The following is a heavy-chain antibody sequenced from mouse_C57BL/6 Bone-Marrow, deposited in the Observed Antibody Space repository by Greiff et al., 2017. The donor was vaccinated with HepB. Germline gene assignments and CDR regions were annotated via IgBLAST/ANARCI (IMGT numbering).Heavy chain of an antibody. J-gene: IGHJ4*01. CDR2: ISSGSSTI. CDR1: GFTFSDYG. CDR3: ARPIYYDHYYAMDY. Sequence: DVHLVESGGGLVKPGGSLKLSCAASGFTFSDYGMHWVRQAPEKGLEWVAYISSGSSTIYYADTVKGRFTISRDNAKNTLFLQMTSLRSEDTAMYYCARPIYYDHYYAMDYWGQGTSVTVSS. D-gene: IGHD2-4*01. V-gene: IGHV5-17*01.